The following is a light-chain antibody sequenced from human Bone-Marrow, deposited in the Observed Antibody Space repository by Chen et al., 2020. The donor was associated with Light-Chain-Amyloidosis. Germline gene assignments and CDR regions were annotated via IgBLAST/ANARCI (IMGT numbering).Light chain of an antibody. CDR1: SSNIGINY. V-gene: IGLV1-47*01. CDR3: ASWDGRLSGYV. J-gene: IGLJ1*01. Sequence: QSVLTQPPSASGTPGQRCTISCSGASSNIGINYVYWYQHFPGAAPNLLIHRTNQRPSGVPDRCSASKSGSSVFLAISGLRSEEDADYYCASWDGRLSGYVFGTGTKVIFL. CDR2: RTN.